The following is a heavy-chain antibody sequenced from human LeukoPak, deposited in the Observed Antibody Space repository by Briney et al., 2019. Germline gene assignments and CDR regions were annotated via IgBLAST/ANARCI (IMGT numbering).Heavy chain of an antibody. CDR3: ARDRGIAAAGPLDC. J-gene: IGHJ4*02. V-gene: IGHV1-46*01. Sequence: GASVTVSFKSSGYTFTIYYMYWVRQAPGQGLEWVGIINPSGGSTSYAQKFQSRVTMTNDTSTSTVYMELSSLRSEDTAVYYCARDRGIAAAGPLDCWGQGTLVTVSS. CDR1: GYTFTIYY. CDR2: INPSGGST. D-gene: IGHD6-13*01.